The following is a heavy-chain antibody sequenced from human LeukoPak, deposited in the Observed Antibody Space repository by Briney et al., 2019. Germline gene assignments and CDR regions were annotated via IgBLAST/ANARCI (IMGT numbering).Heavy chain of an antibody. CDR3: ARGHVPGSTRHWDF. CDR2: IRGEENEI. CDR1: GFTFSSHW. V-gene: IGHV3-74*01. D-gene: IGHD3-10*01. Sequence: GGSLRLSCDASGFTFSSHWMHWVRQDAGEWMVWVVRIRGEENEIDYADSVEGRFTISRVNAKNTLYMQMNSLRVEDTAVYFCARGHVPGSTRHWDFWGQGTLVTVSS. J-gene: IGHJ4*02.